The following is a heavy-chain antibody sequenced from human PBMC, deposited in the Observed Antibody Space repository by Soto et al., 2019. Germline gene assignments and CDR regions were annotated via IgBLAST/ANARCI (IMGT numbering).Heavy chain of an antibody. D-gene: IGHD4-4*01. CDR3: ARGDDSTDHSHFDY. J-gene: IGHJ4*02. V-gene: IGHV4-34*01. CDR1: DGSFSGYY. CDR2: INHSGST. Sequence: QVQLQQWGAGLLKPSETLSLTCAVYDGSFSGYYWSWIRQPPGKGLEWIGEINHSGSTNYNPSLKSRVTISVDTSKNQFSLKLSSVTAADTAVYYCARGDDSTDHSHFDYWGQGTLVTVSS.